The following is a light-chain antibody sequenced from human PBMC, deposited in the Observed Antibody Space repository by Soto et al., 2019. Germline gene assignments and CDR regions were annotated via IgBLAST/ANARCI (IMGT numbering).Light chain of an antibody. CDR2: AAS. V-gene: IGKV1-9*01. J-gene: IGKJ5*01. CDR3: QQVNSYPIT. CDR1: QGINNY. Sequence: DIQLTQSPSFLSASVVDRVTITCRASQGINNYLAWYQQKAGKAPKLLIYAASTLQSGVPSRFSGSGSGTEFTLTISSLQPEDFATYYCQQVNSYPITFGQGTRLEIK.